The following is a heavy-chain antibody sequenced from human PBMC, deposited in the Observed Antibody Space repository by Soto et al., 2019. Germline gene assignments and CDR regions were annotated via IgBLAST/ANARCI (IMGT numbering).Heavy chain of an antibody. V-gene: IGHV3-49*04. Sequence: GGSLRLSCASSGFKFDDYAMSWVRQAPGRGLEWVGYIRSRSYAGTTAYAASVEGRFIILRDDTRSIAYLQMHGLRIEDTAVYYCTRDTFHDNSAQPFDYWGQGTLVTVSS. CDR1: GFKFDDYA. J-gene: IGHJ4*02. CDR3: TRDTFHDNSAQPFDY. D-gene: IGHD3-16*01. CDR2: IRSRSYAGTT.